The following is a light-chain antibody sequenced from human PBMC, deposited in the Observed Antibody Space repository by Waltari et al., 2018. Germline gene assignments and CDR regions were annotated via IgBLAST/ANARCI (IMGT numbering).Light chain of an antibody. CDR3: QVYGSSPLT. V-gene: IGKV3-20*01. CDR2: GAS. CDR1: QSVFSSH. J-gene: IGKJ4*01. Sequence: ILLTQFPGPLSLSPGETSPFPCRASQSVFSSHIGWYQQKPGQAPRLPIYGASNRATDIPDRFSGSGSGTDFTLTISRLEPEDFAVYYCQVYGSSPLTFGGGTKVEI.